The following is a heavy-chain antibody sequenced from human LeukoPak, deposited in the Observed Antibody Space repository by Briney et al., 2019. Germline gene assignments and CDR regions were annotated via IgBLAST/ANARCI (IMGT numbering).Heavy chain of an antibody. CDR3: ARGALMATIWSPPIDY. D-gene: IGHD5-24*01. Sequence: ASVKVSCKASGYTFTSYAMHWVRQAPGQRLEWMGWINAGNGNTKYSQKFQGRVTITRDTSASTAYMELSSLRSEDTDVYYCARGALMATIWSPPIDYWGQGTLVTVSS. V-gene: IGHV1-3*01. CDR1: GYTFTSYA. J-gene: IGHJ4*02. CDR2: INAGNGNT.